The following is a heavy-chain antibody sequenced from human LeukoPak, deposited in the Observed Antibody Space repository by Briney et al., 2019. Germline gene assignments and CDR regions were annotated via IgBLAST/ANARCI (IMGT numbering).Heavy chain of an antibody. V-gene: IGHV4-59*01. CDR2: IYYSGTT. CDR1: GGSFSGYY. J-gene: IGHJ5*02. D-gene: IGHD4-17*01. CDR3: ARAGYGDYR. Sequence: SETLSLTCAVYGGSFSGYYWSWIRQPPGKGLEWIGYIYYSGTTNYNPSLKSRVTISVDTSNNQFSLKLSSVTAADTAVYYCARAGYGDYRWGQGTLVTVSS.